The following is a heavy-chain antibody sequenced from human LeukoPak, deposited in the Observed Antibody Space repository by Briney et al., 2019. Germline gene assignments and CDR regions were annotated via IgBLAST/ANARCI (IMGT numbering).Heavy chain of an antibody. CDR3: AKASGFSYGYPFDY. CDR1: GFTFSSYE. D-gene: IGHD5-18*01. J-gene: IGHJ4*02. Sequence: GGSLRLSCAASGFTFSSYEMNWVRQAPGKGLEWVSGISGSGGSTYYADSVKGRFTISRDNSKNTLFLQMNSLRAEDTALYYCAKASGFSYGYPFDYWGQGTLVTVSS. V-gene: IGHV3-23*01. CDR2: ISGSGGST.